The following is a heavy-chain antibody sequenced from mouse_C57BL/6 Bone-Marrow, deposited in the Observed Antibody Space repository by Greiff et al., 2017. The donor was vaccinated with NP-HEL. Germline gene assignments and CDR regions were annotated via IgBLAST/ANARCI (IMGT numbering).Heavy chain of an antibody. V-gene: IGHV3-6*01. Sequence: EVQLQESGPGLVKPSQSLSLTCSVTGYSITSGYYWNWIRQFPGNKLEWMGYISYDGSNNYNPSLKNRISITRDTSKNQFFLKLNSVTTEDTATYYCARDGGWLLGDYWGQGTTLTVSS. J-gene: IGHJ2*01. D-gene: IGHD2-3*01. CDR3: ARDGGWLLGDY. CDR2: ISYDGSN. CDR1: GYSITSGYY.